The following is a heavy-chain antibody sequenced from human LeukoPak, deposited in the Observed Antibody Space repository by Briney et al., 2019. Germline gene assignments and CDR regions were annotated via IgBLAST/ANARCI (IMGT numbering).Heavy chain of an antibody. CDR1: GYTFTSYD. CDR3: ARGPDYYDSSGYRGSRAYAFDI. J-gene: IGHJ3*02. D-gene: IGHD3-22*01. V-gene: IGHV1-8*03. CDR2: MNPNSGNT. Sequence: GASVKVSCKASGYTFTSYDINWVRQATGQGLEWMGWMNPNSGNTGYAQKFQGRVTITRNTSISTAYMELSSLRSEDTAVYYCARGPDYYDSSGYRGSRAYAFDIWGQGTMVTVSS.